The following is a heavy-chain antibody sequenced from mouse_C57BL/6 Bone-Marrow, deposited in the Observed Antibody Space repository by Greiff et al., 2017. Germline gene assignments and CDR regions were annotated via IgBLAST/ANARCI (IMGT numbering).Heavy chain of an antibody. CDR1: GFTFSSYG. CDR2: ISSGGSYT. Sequence: EVQRVESGGDLVKPGGSLKLSCAASGFTFSSYGMPWVRQTPDKRLEWVATISSGGSYTYYPDSVKGRFTISRDNAKNTLYLQMSSLKSEDTAMYYCARRSYGSSLDYWGQGTTLTVSS. D-gene: IGHD1-1*01. J-gene: IGHJ2*01. CDR3: ARRSYGSSLDY. V-gene: IGHV5-6*01.